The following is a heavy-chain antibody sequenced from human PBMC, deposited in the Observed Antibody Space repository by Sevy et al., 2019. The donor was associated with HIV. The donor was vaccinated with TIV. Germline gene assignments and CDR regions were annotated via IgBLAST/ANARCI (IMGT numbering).Heavy chain of an antibody. CDR3: TPAGYGFDY. D-gene: IGHD5-18*01. V-gene: IGHV3-73*01. CDR2: IRSKAKNYAT. CDR1: GFTFSGSD. J-gene: IGHJ4*02. Sequence: GGSLSLSCAASGFTFSGSDMHWVRQASGKGLEWVGRIRSKAKNYATAYAASVKGRFTISRDDSKNTAYLQMNSLKTEDTAVYFCTPAGYGFDYWGQGTLVTVSS.